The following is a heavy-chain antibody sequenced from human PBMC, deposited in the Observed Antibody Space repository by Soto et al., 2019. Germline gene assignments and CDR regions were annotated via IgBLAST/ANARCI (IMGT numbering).Heavy chain of an antibody. CDR3: AGEVDGIGVAGWDY. V-gene: IGHV1-2*04. J-gene: IGHJ4*02. CDR1: GYTFTGYY. Sequence: GASVKVSCKASGYTFTGYYMHWVRQAPGQGREWMGWINPNSDCTNYAQKYQGSVTMTRDTPISTDYMELSRLRSHDTAVNYYAGEVDGIGVAGWDYWGQGTLGTASS. D-gene: IGHD6-19*01. CDR2: INPNSDCT.